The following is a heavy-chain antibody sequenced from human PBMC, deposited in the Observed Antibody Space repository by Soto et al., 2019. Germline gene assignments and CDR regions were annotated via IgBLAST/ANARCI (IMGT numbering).Heavy chain of an antibody. J-gene: IGHJ4*02. CDR2: IYLGGTT. V-gene: IGHV4-38-2*01. D-gene: IGHD3-10*01. CDR1: GYSMTSSSF. CDR3: ARPRPNFGAVDS. Sequence: QVQLQESGPGLVKPSETLSLTCVVSGYSMTSSSFWGWIRQPPGKGLEWIGSIYLGGTTYYDPSLKSRASISVDTSRNQFSLKLSSVTAADTAVYYCARPRPNFGAVDSWGQGALVTVST.